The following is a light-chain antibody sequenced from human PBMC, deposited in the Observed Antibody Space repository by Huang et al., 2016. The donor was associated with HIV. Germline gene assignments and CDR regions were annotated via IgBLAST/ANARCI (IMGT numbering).Light chain of an antibody. J-gene: IGKJ2*01. Sequence: DIQMTQSPSSLSASVGDRVTVTCRASQSISTFLNWFQQKPGKAPKLLIYAASHLQSGVPSRCRGSGSGTDFTLTSSSLQSEDFATYYCQHSYRTLTFGQGTKLEIK. CDR2: AAS. CDR3: QHSYRTLT. CDR1: QSISTF. V-gene: IGKV1-39*01.